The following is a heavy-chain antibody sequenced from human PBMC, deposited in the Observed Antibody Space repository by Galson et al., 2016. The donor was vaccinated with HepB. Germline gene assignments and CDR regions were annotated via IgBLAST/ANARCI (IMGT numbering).Heavy chain of an antibody. D-gene: IGHD2-2*01. CDR1: GFSFDDYA. CDR2: IGGDGSST. V-gene: IGHV3-43*02. Sequence: SLRLSCAASGFSFDDYAIHWVRQAPGKGLEWVSLIGGDGSSTYYADSVKGRITVSRDNTKKSVYLQMHSLRPEDTALYYCAKDTSRYCSGTRCASYGMDVWGQGTTVTVSS. CDR3: AKDTSRYCSGTRCASYGMDV. J-gene: IGHJ6*02.